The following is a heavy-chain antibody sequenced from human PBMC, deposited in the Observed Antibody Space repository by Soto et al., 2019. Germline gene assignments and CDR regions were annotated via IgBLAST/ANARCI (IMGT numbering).Heavy chain of an antibody. V-gene: IGHV1-2*04. CDR3: ATSRISIAVAGETEYYFDY. D-gene: IGHD6-19*01. CDR1: GYIFTGYY. Sequence: GASVKVSCKASGYIFTGYYMHWVRQAPGQEHEWMGWINPNSGDTNYTQKFQGWVTMTRDTSISTAYMELSRLRSDDTAVYYCATSRISIAVAGETEYYFDYWGQGTPVTVSS. CDR2: INPNSGDT. J-gene: IGHJ4*02.